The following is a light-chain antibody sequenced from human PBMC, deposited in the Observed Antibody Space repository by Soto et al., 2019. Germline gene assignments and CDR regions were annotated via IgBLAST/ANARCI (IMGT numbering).Light chain of an antibody. V-gene: IGKV1-13*02. CDR1: QGIRSA. Sequence: AIQLPQSPSSLSASVGDRVTITCRASQGIRSALAWYQHKPGRAPRLLIYDASSLQSGVSSRFSGSGSGTDFTLTISSLQPEDFATYYCQQFQSYALTFGGGTKLEIK. J-gene: IGKJ4*01. CDR3: QQFQSYALT. CDR2: DAS.